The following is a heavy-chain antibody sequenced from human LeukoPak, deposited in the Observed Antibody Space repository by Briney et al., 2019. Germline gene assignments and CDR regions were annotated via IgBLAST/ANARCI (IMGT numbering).Heavy chain of an antibody. J-gene: IGHJ4*02. CDR2: INHSGCT. CDR1: GGSFSGYY. Sequence: QTSETLSLTCAVYGGSFSGYYWSWIRQPPGKGLEWIGEINHSGCTNYNPSLKSRVTISVDTSKNQFSLKLSSVTAADTAVYYCARYRRWPGRGAGAIDYWGQGTLVTVSS. V-gene: IGHV4-34*01. D-gene: IGHD6-19*01. CDR3: ARYRRWPGRGAGAIDY.